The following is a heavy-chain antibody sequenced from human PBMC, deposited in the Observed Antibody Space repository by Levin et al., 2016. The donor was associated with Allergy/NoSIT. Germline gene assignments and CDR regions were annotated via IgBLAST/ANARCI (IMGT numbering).Heavy chain of an antibody. J-gene: IGHJ4*02. D-gene: IGHD2-2*01. Sequence: VRQAPGKGLEWVSAISGSGGSTYYADSVKGRFTISRDNSKNTLYLQMNSLRAEDTAVYYCAKGRPIYCSSTSCLRYFDYWGQGTLVTVSS. CDR3: AKGRPIYCSSTSCLRYFDY. CDR2: ISGSGGST. V-gene: IGHV3-23*01.